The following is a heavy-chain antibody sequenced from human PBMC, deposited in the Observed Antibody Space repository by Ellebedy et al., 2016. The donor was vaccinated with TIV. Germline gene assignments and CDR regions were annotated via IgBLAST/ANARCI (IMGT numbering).Heavy chain of an antibody. CDR1: GFSFANFA. V-gene: IGHV3-23*01. CDR2: ISGSGGGT. Sequence: GESLKISCAASGFSFANFAMNWVRQAPGKGLEWVSGISGSGGGTFYADSVKGRLTISRDNSKNTLNLQMNSLRAEDTAKYYCAKGTNQLAAACLDYWGRGTLVTVSS. CDR3: AKGTNQLAAACLDY. J-gene: IGHJ4*02. D-gene: IGHD6-13*01.